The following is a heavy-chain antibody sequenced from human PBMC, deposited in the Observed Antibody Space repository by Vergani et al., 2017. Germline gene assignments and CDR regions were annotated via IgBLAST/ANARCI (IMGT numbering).Heavy chain of an antibody. J-gene: IGHJ6*02. D-gene: IGHD2-15*01. CDR3: ARHRGWGLVVAATPWYYYYGMDV. CDR1: GYSFTSYW. Sequence: EVQLVQSGAEVKKPGESLKISCKGSGYSFTSYWIGWVRQMPGKGLEWMGIIYPGDSDTRYSPSFQGQVTISADKSISTAYLQWSSLKASDTAMYYCARHRGWGLVVAATPWYYYYGMDVWGQGTTVTVSS. V-gene: IGHV5-51*01. CDR2: IYPGDSDT.